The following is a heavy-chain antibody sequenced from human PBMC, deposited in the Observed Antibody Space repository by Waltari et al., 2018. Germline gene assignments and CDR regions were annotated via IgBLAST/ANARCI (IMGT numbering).Heavy chain of an antibody. J-gene: IGHJ6*02. Sequence: EVQLVESGGGLVQPGGSLRLSCAASGFIFSSYWMPWVRHAPGKGLVWVSRINNDGSSTSYADSVKGRFTISRDTAKNTLYLQMNSLRAEDTALYYCARELRGGTLRGGYYYGMDVWGQGTTVTVSS. V-gene: IGHV3-74*01. D-gene: IGHD1-26*01. CDR1: GFIFSSYW. CDR2: INNDGSST. CDR3: ARELRGGTLRGGYYYGMDV.